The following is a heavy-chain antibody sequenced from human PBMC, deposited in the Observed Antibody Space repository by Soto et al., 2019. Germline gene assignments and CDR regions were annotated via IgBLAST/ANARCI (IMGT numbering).Heavy chain of an antibody. D-gene: IGHD2-15*01. J-gene: IGHJ4*02. Sequence: ASVKVSCKASGGTFSSYAISWVRQAPGQGLEWMGGIIPIFGTANYAQKFQGRVTITADESTSTAYMELSSLRSEDTAVYYCAREDCSGGSCYLLNYWGQGTLVTVS. CDR1: GGTFSSYA. V-gene: IGHV1-69*13. CDR3: AREDCSGGSCYLLNY. CDR2: IIPIFGTA.